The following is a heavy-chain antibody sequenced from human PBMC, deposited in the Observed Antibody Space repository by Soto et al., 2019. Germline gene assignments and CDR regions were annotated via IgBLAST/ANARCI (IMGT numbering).Heavy chain of an antibody. D-gene: IGHD5-18*01. CDR3: AKGSRGYTYGTTDH. J-gene: IGHJ4*02. Sequence: LRLSCTASGFSFSNYSMNWVRQAPGKGLEWVSCISSSSYIYYADSVRGRFTISRDNAKNSLYLQMDSLRVEDTALYYCAKGSRGYTYGTTDHWGQGTLVTVSS. CDR2: ISSSSYI. V-gene: IGHV3-21*01. CDR1: GFSFSNYS.